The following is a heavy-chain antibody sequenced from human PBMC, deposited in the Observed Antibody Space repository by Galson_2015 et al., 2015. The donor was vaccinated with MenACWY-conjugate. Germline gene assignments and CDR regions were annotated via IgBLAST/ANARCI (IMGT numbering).Heavy chain of an antibody. CDR1: GFTFSGYA. V-gene: IGHV3-23*01. CDR2: FSGGGGGA. J-gene: IGHJ4*02. CDR3: AKDLKTQSTVTTGFDY. D-gene: IGHD4-17*01. Sequence: SLRLSCAASGFTFSGYAMSWVRQAPGKGLEWVSTFSGGGGGAYYADSVKGRFTISRNNSKNTLYLQMNSLRAEDTAIYYCAKDLKTQSTVTTGFDYWGQGTLVTVSS.